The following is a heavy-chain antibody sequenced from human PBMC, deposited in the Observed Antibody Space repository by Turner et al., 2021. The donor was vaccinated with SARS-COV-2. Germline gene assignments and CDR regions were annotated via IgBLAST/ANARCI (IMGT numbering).Heavy chain of an antibody. V-gene: IGHV3-23*01. J-gene: IGHJ4*02. CDR2: IHVSGDTS. CDR1: GFTFSSSA. D-gene: IGHD5-12*01. Sequence: EVQLLESGGGLVQPGGFMQLSCAASGFTFSSSAMSWVRQPPGKGLEWVSGIHVSGDTSYYADSVGGRFTISRDNSKNTLFLQMNSLRAEDTAVYYCAKDHEATRGHFDYWGQGTLITVSS. CDR3: AKDHEATRGHFDY.